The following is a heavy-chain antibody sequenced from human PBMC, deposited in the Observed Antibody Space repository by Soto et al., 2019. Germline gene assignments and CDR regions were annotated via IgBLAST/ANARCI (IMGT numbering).Heavy chain of an antibody. CDR1: GFSFNVYY. J-gene: IGHJ3*02. D-gene: IGHD6-19*01. V-gene: IGHV3-11*01. CDR3: ARDRAGTRTFPHNTFNM. CDR2: ISILGDST. Sequence: QEQLAESGRGLVQPGGSLRLSCAASGFSFNVYYMTWIRQAPGSGLEWVASISILGDSTYYADSVKGRFTISRDNARNSLHLQMDTLRAEDTAVYYCARDRAGTRTFPHNTFNMWGQGTTVTVAS.